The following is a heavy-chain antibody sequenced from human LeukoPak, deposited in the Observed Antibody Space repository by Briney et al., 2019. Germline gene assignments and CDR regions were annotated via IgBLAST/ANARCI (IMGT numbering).Heavy chain of an antibody. CDR1: GGTFSSYA. CDR2: IIPIFGTA. Sequence: GSSVKVSCKASGGTFSSYAISWVRQAPGQGLEWMGGIIPIFGTANYAQKFQGRVTMTEDTSTDTAYMELSSLRSEDTAVYYCAKVALGEISAFDIWGQGTMVTVSS. D-gene: IGHD5-24*01. CDR3: AKVALGEISAFDI. J-gene: IGHJ3*02. V-gene: IGHV1-69*06.